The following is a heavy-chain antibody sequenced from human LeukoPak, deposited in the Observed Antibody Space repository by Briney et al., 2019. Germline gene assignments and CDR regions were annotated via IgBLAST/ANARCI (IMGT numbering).Heavy chain of an antibody. CDR2: IYYSGST. J-gene: IGHJ3*02. CDR3: ARRQYYYDSSGCYDGDAFDI. V-gene: IGHV4-59*01. D-gene: IGHD3-22*01. Sequence: SETLSLTCTVSGGTMSSYFWSWIRQPTGKGLEWIGYIYYSGSTNYNPSLKSRVTISVDTSKIQFSLKLSSVTATDTAMYYCARRQYYYDSSGCYDGDAFDIWGQGTMVTVSS. CDR1: GGTMSSYF.